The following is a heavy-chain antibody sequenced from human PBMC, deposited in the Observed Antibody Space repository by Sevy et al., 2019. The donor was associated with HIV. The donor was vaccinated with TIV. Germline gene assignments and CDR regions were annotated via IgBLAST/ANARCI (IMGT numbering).Heavy chain of an antibody. CDR1: GGTFSSYA. D-gene: IGHD6-13*01. J-gene: IGHJ4*02. V-gene: IGHV1-69*13. Sequence: ASVKVSCKASGGTFSSYAISWVRQAPGQGLEWMGGIIPIFGTANYAQKFQGRVTITADESKSKAYMELSSLRSEDTAVYYCARETKYSSSWSFDYWGQGTLVTVSS. CDR3: ARETKYSSSWSFDY. CDR2: IIPIFGTA.